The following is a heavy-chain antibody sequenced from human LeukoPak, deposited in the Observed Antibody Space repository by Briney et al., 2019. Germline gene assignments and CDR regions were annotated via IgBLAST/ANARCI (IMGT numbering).Heavy chain of an antibody. J-gene: IGHJ5*02. V-gene: IGHV5-51*01. CDR3: ARSPGIAVTATRRAYNWLDP. Sequence: GESLKISCEGSGYDFTIYWIVWVRQMPGKGLEWMGTIYPEDSDSIYSPSFQGQVTMSADKSINTAYLQWSSLKASDTAMYYCARSPGIAVTATRRAYNWLDPWGQGTLVTVSS. D-gene: IGHD6-19*01. CDR1: GYDFTIYW. CDR2: IYPEDSDS.